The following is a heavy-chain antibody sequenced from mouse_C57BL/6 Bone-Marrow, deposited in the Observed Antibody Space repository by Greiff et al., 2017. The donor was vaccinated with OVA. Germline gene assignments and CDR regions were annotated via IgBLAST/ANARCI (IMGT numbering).Heavy chain of an antibody. J-gene: IGHJ2*01. CDR2: ISSGGSYT. D-gene: IGHD1-1*01. V-gene: IGHV5-6*01. CDR1: GFTFSSYG. Sequence: DVHLVESGGDLVKPGGSLKLSCAASGFTFSSYGMSWVRQTPDKRLEWVATISSGGSYTYYPDSVKGRFTISRDNAKNTLYLQMSSLKSEDTAMYYCARHGYYYGTYFDYWGQGTTLTVSS. CDR3: ARHGYYYGTYFDY.